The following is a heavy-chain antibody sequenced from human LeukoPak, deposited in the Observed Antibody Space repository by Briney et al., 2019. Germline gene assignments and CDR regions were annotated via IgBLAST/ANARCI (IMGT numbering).Heavy chain of an antibody. D-gene: IGHD3-10*01. Sequence: PSETLSLTCTVSGYSISSGYYWGWIRQPPGKGLEWIGSIYHSGSTNYNPSLKGRVTISVDTSKNQFSLKLSSVTAADTAVYYCARHPRMYYYGSGSIGVLDYWGQGTLVTVSS. CDR1: GYSISSGYY. V-gene: IGHV4-38-2*02. J-gene: IGHJ4*02. CDR2: IYHSGST. CDR3: ARHPRMYYYGSGSIGVLDY.